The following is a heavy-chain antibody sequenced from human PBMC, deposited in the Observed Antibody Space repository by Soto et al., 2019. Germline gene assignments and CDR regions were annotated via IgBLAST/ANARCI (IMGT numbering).Heavy chain of an antibody. V-gene: IGHV3-7*01. CDR2: IKQDGSEK. J-gene: IGHJ6*02. CDR1: GFTFSNYW. D-gene: IGHD3-10*01. Sequence: EVQLVASGGGLVQPGGSLRLSCAASGFTFSNYWMSWVRQAPVKGLEWVGNIKQDGSEKNYVDFVEGRITISRDNAAHSLYLQVNSLRVEDTAVYYCARIASTGRGWDVWGQGTTVVVSS. CDR3: ARIASTGRGWDV.